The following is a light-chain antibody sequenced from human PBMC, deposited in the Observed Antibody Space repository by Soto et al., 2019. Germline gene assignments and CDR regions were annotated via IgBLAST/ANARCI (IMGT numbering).Light chain of an antibody. CDR3: QQRSNWPLS. CDR1: QSVSSY. V-gene: IGKV3-11*01. J-gene: IGKJ4*01. CDR2: DAS. Sequence: ESVLTQSPATPSLSPGERATLSCRASQSVSSYLAWYQQKPGQAPRLLIYDASNRATGIPARFSGSGSGTDFTLTISSLEPEDFAVYYCQQRSNWPLSFGGGTKVDIK.